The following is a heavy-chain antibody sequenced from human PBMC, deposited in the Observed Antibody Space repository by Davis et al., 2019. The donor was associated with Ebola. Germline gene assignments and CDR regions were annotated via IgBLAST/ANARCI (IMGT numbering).Heavy chain of an antibody. V-gene: IGHV1-69*13. D-gene: IGHD2-2*01. J-gene: IGHJ6*02. CDR3: ASGPRSTSWGSYYYYGMDV. CDR2: IIPIFGTA. CDR1: GGTFSSYA. Sequence: SVKVSCKASGGTFSSYAISWVRQAPGQGLEWMGGIIPIFGTANYAQKFQGRVTITADESTSTAYMELSSLRSEDTAVYYCASGPRSTSWGSYYYYGMDVWGQGTTVTVSS.